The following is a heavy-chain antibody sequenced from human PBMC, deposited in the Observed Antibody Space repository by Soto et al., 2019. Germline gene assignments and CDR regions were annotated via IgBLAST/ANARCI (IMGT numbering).Heavy chain of an antibody. D-gene: IGHD3-10*01. CDR2: IDAGNGYT. CDR1: GYTFTTYP. V-gene: IGHV1-3*01. J-gene: IGHJ6*02. Sequence: QVQLVQSGAEVKKPGASVRVSCKASGYTFTTYPIHWVRQAPGQGLEWMGWIDAGNGYTKSSQRFQGRLTITRDTSSTTAYMELSSLRSEDTAVHYCTAWFGEFFYTMDVWGQGTTVTVSS. CDR3: TAWFGEFFYTMDV.